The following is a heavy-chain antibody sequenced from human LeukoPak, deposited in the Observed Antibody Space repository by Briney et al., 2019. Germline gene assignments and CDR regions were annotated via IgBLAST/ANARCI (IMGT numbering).Heavy chain of an antibody. D-gene: IGHD2-21*02. CDR1: GYTFTSYY. CDR3: ARDPAAYCGGDCSTGAFDI. J-gene: IGHJ3*02. CDR2: INPSGGST. V-gene: IGHV1-46*01. Sequence: AAVKVSCKASGYTFTSYYMHWVRQAPGQGLEWMGIINPSGGSTSYAQKFQGRVTMTRDTSISTAYMELSRLRSDDTAVYYCARDPAAYCGGDCSTGAFDIWGQGTMVTVSS.